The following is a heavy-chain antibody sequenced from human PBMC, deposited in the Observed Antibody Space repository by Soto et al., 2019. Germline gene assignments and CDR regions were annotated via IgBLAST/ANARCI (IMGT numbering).Heavy chain of an antibody. CDR2: IYWDDDK. V-gene: IGHV2-5*02. CDR3: AHRPPERGLATFDP. CDR1: GFSLSTSGVA. D-gene: IGHD1-1*01. Sequence: QITLKESGPTLVKPTQTLTLTCTFSGFSLSTSGVAVGWIRQPPGKALEWLALIYWDDDKRYSPSLKSRPTITKDTSKNQVVLTMTNMDPVDTATYYCAHRPPERGLATFDPWGQGTLVTVSS. J-gene: IGHJ5*02.